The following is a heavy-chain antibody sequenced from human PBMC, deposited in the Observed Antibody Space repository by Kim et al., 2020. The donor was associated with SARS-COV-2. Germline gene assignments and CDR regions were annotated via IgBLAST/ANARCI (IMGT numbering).Heavy chain of an antibody. J-gene: IGHJ4*02. CDR2: ISGSGGST. V-gene: IGHV3-23*01. CDR3: STTPGRAQ. Sequence: GGSLRLSCAASGFTFTNYAMSWVRQAPGKGLEWVSSISGSGGSTYYADSVTGRFTISRDKSRNTLFLQMNSLRPDNTAAYYCSTTPGRAQWGRGTQGTLS. CDR1: GFTFTNYA.